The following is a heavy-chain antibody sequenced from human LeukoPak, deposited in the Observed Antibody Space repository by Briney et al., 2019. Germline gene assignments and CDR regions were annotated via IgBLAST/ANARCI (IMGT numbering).Heavy chain of an antibody. Sequence: SQTLSLTCTVSGASISSGNYYWTWVRQPAGKGLEWIGRIYPSGSANYNPSLKSRVTMSVDTSNNQFSLKLSSVTAADTAVYYCAREGRRSNYFDYWGQGTLVTVSS. CDR3: AREGRRSNYFDY. J-gene: IGHJ4*02. CDR1: GASISSGNYY. V-gene: IGHV4-61*02. CDR2: IYPSGSA.